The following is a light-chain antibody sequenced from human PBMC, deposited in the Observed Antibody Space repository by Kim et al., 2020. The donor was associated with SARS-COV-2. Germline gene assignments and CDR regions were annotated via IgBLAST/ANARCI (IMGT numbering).Light chain of an antibody. V-gene: IGKV1-13*02. CDR2: DAS. J-gene: IGKJ5*01. CDR3: QQYSDTPIT. CDR1: QVISSA. Sequence: GDSVTFTCRPSQVISSAVAWDQQQSGTAPKLLIYDASSLEGGVPSRFSGRVSGTDFIFTITRLQAADSATYFCQQYSDTPITFGQGTRLEIK.